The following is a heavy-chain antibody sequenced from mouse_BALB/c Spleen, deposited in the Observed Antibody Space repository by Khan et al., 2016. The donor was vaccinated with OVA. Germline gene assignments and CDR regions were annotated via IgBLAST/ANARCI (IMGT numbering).Heavy chain of an antibody. D-gene: IGHD2-14*01. CDR3: ARAYYRYDGYYAKED. CDR1: GFTLSSYN. CDR2: IWGGGGT. Sequence: QVQLKQSGPGLVAPSQSLSITCTVSGFTLSSYNIHWVRQPPGKGLEWLGMIWGGGGTDYNSTRKSRLSISKDNSNSQVFIKHHSLQTDDTAMYCGARAYYRYDGYYAKEDGGQGTSVTVST. J-gene: IGHJ4*01. V-gene: IGHV2-6-4*01.